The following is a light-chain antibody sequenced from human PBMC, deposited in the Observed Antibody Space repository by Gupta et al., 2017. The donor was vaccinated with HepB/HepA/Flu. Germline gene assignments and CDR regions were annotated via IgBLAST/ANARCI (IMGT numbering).Light chain of an antibody. CDR3: QQDNSYWT. Sequence: DIQMTQSPSTLSASVGDRVTITCRASQSISSWLAWYQQKPGKAPKLLIYKASSLESGGPSRFSGSGSGTEFTLTISSLQPDDFATYYGQQDNSYWTFGQGTKVEIK. CDR1: QSISSW. J-gene: IGKJ1*01. CDR2: KAS. V-gene: IGKV1-5*03.